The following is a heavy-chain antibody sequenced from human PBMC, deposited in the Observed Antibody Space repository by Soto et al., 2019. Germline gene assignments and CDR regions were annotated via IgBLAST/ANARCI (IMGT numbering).Heavy chain of an antibody. Sequence: GASLKISCKGSGYSFAGYWITWVRQKPGKGLEWMGRIDPSDSQTYYSPSFRGHVTISVTKSISTVFLQWSSLRASDTAMYYCARQIYDSDTGPNFQYYFDSWGQGTPVTVSS. J-gene: IGHJ4*02. D-gene: IGHD3-22*01. V-gene: IGHV5-10-1*01. CDR2: IDPSDSQT. CDR1: GYSFAGYW. CDR3: ARQIYDSDTGPNFQYYFDS.